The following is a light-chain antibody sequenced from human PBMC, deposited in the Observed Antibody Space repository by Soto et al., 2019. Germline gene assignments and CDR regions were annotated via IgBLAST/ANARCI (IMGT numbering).Light chain of an antibody. J-gene: IGLJ1*01. Sequence: QSALTQPASVSGSPGQSITISCTGTSSDVGGYNYVSWYQQHPGKAPKLMIYDVSNRPSGVSNRFSGSKSGNTASLTFSGLQTEDEADYYCSSYTSSSTRVFGTWTKLTVL. V-gene: IGLV2-14*03. CDR3: SSYTSSSTRV. CDR1: SSDVGGYNY. CDR2: DVS.